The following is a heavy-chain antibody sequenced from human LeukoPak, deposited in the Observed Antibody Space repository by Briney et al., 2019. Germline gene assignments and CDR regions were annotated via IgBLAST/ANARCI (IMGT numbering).Heavy chain of an antibody. CDR2: ISSSSDTI. V-gene: IGHV3-48*01. CDR3: ARDTQNALDI. J-gene: IGHJ3*02. CDR1: GFTFSTYS. Sequence: PGGSLRLSCAASGFTFSTYSMNWLRQAPGKGLEWVSYISSSSDTIYYADSVKGRFTISRDNAKNSLYLQMNSLRAEDTAVYYCARDTQNALDIWGQGTMVTVSS.